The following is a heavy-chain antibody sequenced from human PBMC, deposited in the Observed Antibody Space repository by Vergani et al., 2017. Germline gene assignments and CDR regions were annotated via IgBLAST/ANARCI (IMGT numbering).Heavy chain of an antibody. CDR2: IYTSGST. CDR1: GGSISSYY. J-gene: IGHJ4*02. D-gene: IGHD3-10*01. V-gene: IGHV4-4*07. Sequence: QVQLQESGPGLVKPSETLSLTCTVSGGSISSYYWSWIRQPAGKGLEWIGRIYTSGSTNYNPSLKSRVTMSVDTSKNQFSMKLSSVTAADTAVYYCAREGSDGSGSYYGPNFDYWGQGTLVTVSS. CDR3: AREGSDGSGSYYGPNFDY.